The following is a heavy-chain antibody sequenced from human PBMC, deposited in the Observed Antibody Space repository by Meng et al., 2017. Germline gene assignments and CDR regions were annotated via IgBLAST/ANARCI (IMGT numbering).Heavy chain of an antibody. D-gene: IGHD2-21*02. CDR2: IIPIFGTA. CDR3: AREGPCGGDCSGFDY. CDR1: GGTFSSYA. Sequence: LVYSGAEVRKPGSLVKVSCKASGGTFSSYAISWVRQAPGQGLEWMGGIIPIFGTANYAQKFQGRVTITADESTSTAYMELSSLRSEDTAVYYCAREGPCGGDCSGFDYWGQGTLVTVSS. J-gene: IGHJ4*02. V-gene: IGHV1-69*01.